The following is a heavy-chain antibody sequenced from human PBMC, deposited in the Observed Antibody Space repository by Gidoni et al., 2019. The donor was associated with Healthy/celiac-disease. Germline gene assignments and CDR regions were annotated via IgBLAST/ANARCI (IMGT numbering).Heavy chain of an antibody. CDR2: IVPIFGTA. CDR3: ASVDYPPDY. CDR1: GGTFSSYA. D-gene: IGHD4-17*01. Sequence: QVPLVQSGAEVTKPGSSVKVSCKASGGTFSSYAISWVRQAPGPGLEWMGGIVPIFGTAHYAQKFQGRVTITADESTSTAYMALSSLRSDDTAVYYCASVDYPPDYWGQGTLVTVSS. J-gene: IGHJ4*02. V-gene: IGHV1-69*12.